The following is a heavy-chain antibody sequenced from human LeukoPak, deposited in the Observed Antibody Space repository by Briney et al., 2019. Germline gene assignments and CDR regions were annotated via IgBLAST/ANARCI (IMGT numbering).Heavy chain of an antibody. V-gene: IGHV1-46*01. J-gene: IGHJ4*02. Sequence: GASVKVSCKASGYTFTSYYMHWVRQAPGQGLEWMGIIIPSGGSTSYAQKFQGRVTMTRDTSTSTVYMELSSLRSEDTAVYYCARAPLWSMVRGVIIPFDYWGQGTLVTVSS. CDR1: GYTFTSYY. CDR3: ARAPLWSMVRGVIIPFDY. CDR2: IIPSGGST. D-gene: IGHD3-10*01.